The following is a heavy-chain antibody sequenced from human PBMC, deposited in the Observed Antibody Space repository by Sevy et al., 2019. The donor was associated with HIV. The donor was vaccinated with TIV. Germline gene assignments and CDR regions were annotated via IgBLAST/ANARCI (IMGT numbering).Heavy chain of an antibody. J-gene: IGHJ3*02. CDR1: GFTFGDYA. CDR3: TRDALVGALPDAFDI. D-gene: IGHD1-26*01. Sequence: GGSLRLSCTASGFTFGDYAMSWFRQAPGKGLEWVGFIRSKAYGGTTEYAASVEGRFTISRDDSKSIAYLQMNSLKTEDTAVYYCTRDALVGALPDAFDIWGQGTMVTVSS. CDR2: IRSKAYGGTT. V-gene: IGHV3-49*03.